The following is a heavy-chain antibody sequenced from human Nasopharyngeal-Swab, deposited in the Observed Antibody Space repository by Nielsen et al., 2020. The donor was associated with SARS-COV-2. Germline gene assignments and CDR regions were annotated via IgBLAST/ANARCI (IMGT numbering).Heavy chain of an antibody. J-gene: IGHJ6*02. V-gene: IGHV4-34*01. CDR1: GGSFSGYY. Sequence: SETLSLTCAVFGGSFSGYYWSWIRQPPGKGLEWIGEINHSGSTNYNPSLKSRVTISVDTSKNQFSLKLSSVTAADTAVYYCARGSTVTTFYYYYGMDVWGQGTTVTVSS. CDR3: ARGSTVTTFYYYYGMDV. D-gene: IGHD4-17*01. CDR2: INHSGST.